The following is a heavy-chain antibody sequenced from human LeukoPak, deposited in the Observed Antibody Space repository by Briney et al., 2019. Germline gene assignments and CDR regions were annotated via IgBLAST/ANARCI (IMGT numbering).Heavy chain of an antibody. D-gene: IGHD5-18*01. CDR2: ISSSGATT. Sequence: PGGSLRLSCAASGFTFSGYAMSWVRQAPGKGLEWVSGISSSGATTYCTDSVKGRFTISRDNSGNTLYLQMDRLRAEDTATYYCAKAEIAMGILASWGQGILVTVSS. J-gene: IGHJ4*02. CDR3: AKAEIAMGILAS. CDR1: GFTFSGYA. V-gene: IGHV3-23*01.